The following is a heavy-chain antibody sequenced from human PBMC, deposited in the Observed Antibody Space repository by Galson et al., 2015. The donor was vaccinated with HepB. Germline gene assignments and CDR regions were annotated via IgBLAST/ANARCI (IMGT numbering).Heavy chain of an antibody. CDR3: ARDFGWNFDL. CDR1: GFTFSAHN. D-gene: IGHD3-9*01. CDR2: ISPDGSTT. V-gene: IGHV3-30-3*01. J-gene: IGHJ4*02. Sequence: SLRLSCAASGFTFSAHNMHWVRQAPVKGLEWLAIISPDGSTTIYADSVKGHFTISRDNSKNSLFLQVDGLRPEDTAMYYCARDFGWNFDLWGQGTLVTVSS.